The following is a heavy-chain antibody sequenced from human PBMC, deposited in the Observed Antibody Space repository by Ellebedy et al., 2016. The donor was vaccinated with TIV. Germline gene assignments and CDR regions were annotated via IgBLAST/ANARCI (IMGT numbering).Heavy chain of an antibody. J-gene: IGHJ4*02. V-gene: IGHV3-74*01. CDR1: GFNFSNYW. CDR3: ARALGGGHCY. D-gene: IGHD2-21*02. Sequence: GESLKISXAASGFNFSNYWMHWVRQAPGKGLVWVSRIKSDGSSTTYADSVKGRFTISRDNAKNSLYLQMNSLRAEDTAVYYCARALGGGHCYWGQGTLVTVSS. CDR2: IKSDGSST.